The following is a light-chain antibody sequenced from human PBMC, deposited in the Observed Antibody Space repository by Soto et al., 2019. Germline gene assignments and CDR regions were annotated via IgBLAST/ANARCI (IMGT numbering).Light chain of an antibody. CDR3: QSYDSGLSGPV. CDR1: SSNTGAGYD. Sequence: QSVLTQPPSVSGAPGQRVTTSCTGSSSNTGAGYDVHWYEQLPGTAPKLPIYGNDNRPSGVPDRFSGSKSGTSASLAITGLQAEDEADYYCQSYDSGLSGPVFGGGTKLTVL. CDR2: GND. J-gene: IGLJ2*01. V-gene: IGLV1-40*01.